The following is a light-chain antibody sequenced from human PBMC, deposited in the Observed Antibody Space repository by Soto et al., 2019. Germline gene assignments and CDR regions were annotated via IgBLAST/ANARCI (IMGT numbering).Light chain of an antibody. CDR3: HQYNSWPRGT. CDR1: ESISRDY. V-gene: IGKV3-20*01. J-gene: IGKJ3*01. CDR2: GAS. Sequence: EIVLTQSPGTLSLSPGQRATLSCRASESISRDYLAWYQQRLGQAPRLLIYGASSGATGIPDRFSGSGSGTDFTLTISRLEPEDSAVYYCHQYNSWPRGTFGPGTKVEIK.